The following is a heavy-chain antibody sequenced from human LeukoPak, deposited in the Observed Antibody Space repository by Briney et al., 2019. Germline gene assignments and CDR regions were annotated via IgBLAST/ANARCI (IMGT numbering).Heavy chain of an antibody. D-gene: IGHD6-13*01. V-gene: IGHV3-48*02. Sequence: PGGSLRLSCAASGFAFNTYSMNRVRQAPGKGLEWVSYISSSSSPIYYADSVKGRFTISRDNAKNSLYLQVNSLRDEDTAVYYCARDHYSRNDYWGQGTLVTVSS. CDR1: GFAFNTYS. J-gene: IGHJ4*02. CDR3: ARDHYSRNDY. CDR2: ISSSSSPI.